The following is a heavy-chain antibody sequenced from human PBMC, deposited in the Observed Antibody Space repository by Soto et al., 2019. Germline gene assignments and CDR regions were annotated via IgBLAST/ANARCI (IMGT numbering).Heavy chain of an antibody. CDR1: GFTFGNNA. D-gene: IGHD3-22*01. CDR3: SRPSYYYDSSGFEPGAFDI. J-gene: IGHJ3*02. V-gene: IGHV3-49*03. CDR2: IRSKNYGRTT. Sequence: GGSLRLSCTGSGFTFGNNAMTWFRQAPRKGLEWVGFIRSKNYGRTTEYAASVQGRFTISRDDSKGIAYLEMNSLTTDDTAVYYCSRPSYYYDSSGFEPGAFDIWGQGTMVTVSS.